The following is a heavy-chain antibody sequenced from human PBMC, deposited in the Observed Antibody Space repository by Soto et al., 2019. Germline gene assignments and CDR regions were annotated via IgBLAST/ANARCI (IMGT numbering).Heavy chain of an antibody. CDR1: GGSISRYY. CDR2: IYYSGST. V-gene: IGHV4-59*08. J-gene: IGHJ3*02. D-gene: IGHD6-19*01. CDR3: ARHGFRYSSGWSDAFDI. Sequence: SETLSLTCTGSGGSISRYYWSWIRQPPGKGLEGIGYIYYSGSTNYNPSLKSRVTISVDTSKNQFSLKLSSVTAADTAVYYCARHGFRYSSGWSDAFDIWGQGTMVTVSS.